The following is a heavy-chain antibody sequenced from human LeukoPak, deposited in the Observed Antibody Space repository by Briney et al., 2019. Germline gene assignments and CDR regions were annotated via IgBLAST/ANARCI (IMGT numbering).Heavy chain of an antibody. V-gene: IGHV1-18*01. CDR1: GYTFTNYG. Sequence: GASVKVSCKASGYTFTNYGISWLRQAPGQGLEWMGWISAYNGDTKYLQNLQGRVTMTTATSTSTAYMELRSLRSDDTAVYYCARDNPYYYLYWGQGTLVTVSS. CDR3: ARDNPYYYLY. J-gene: IGHJ4*02. D-gene: IGHD3-22*01. CDR2: ISAYNGDT.